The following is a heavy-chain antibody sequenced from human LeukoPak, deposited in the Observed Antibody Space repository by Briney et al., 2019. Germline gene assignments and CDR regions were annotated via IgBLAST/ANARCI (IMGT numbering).Heavy chain of an antibody. CDR3: ARQTDSSGYYCFDY. CDR2: IYYSGST. V-gene: IGHV4-39*01. J-gene: IGHJ4*02. Sequence: PSETLSLTCTVSGGSISSSSYYWGWIRQPPGKGLEWIGSIYYSGSTYYNPSLKSRVTISVDTSKNQFSLKLSSVTAADTAVYYCARQTDSSGYYCFDYWGQGTLVTVSP. CDR1: GGSISSSSYY. D-gene: IGHD3-22*01.